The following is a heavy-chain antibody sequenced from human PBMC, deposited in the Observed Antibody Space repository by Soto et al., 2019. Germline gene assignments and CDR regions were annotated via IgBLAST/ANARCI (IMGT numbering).Heavy chain of an antibody. Sequence: ASVKVSCKASGGTFSSYTISWVRQAPGQGLEWMGRIIPILGIANYAQKFQGRVTITADKSTSTAYMELSSLRSEDTAVYYCYCSGGSCYSGDYWGQGTLVTVSS. CDR3: YCSGGSCYSGDY. D-gene: IGHD2-15*01. V-gene: IGHV1-69*02. CDR1: GGTFSSYT. J-gene: IGHJ4*02. CDR2: IIPILGIA.